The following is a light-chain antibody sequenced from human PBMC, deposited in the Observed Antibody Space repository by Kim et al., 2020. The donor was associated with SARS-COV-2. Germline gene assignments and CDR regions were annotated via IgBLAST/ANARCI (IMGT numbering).Light chain of an antibody. CDR1: SSNSGAGYD. J-gene: IGLJ2*01. CDR3: QSYDSSLSGVV. V-gene: IGLV1-40*01. Sequence: QRVTISCSGSSSNSGAGYDVRWYQQLPGTAPKLLIYGNSNRPSGVPDRFSGSKSGTSASLAITGLQAEDEADYYCQSYDSSLSGVVFGGGTKLTVL. CDR2: GNS.